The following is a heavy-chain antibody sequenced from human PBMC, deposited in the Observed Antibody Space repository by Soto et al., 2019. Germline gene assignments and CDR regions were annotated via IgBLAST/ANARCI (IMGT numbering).Heavy chain of an antibody. J-gene: IGHJ4*02. CDR1: GFSLSTSGVG. V-gene: IGHV2-5*02. D-gene: IGHD3-22*01. Sequence: SGPTLVNPTQTLTLTCTFSGFSLSTSGVGVGWIRQPPGKALEWLALIYWDDDKRYSPSLQSGLTITKDTSKNQVVLTMTNMDPVDTATYYCAHSPYYYDRSGYFFGGFDYWGPGTLVTVSS. CDR2: IYWDDDK. CDR3: AHSPYYYDRSGYFFGGFDY.